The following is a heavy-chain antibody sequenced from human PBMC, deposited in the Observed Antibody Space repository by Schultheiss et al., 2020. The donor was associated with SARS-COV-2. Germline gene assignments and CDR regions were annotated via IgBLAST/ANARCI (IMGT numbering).Heavy chain of an antibody. D-gene: IGHD3-10*01. Sequence: ASVKVSCKATGYTFTSYSMHWVRQAPGQGPEWTGWINGSTGNTRSSEKFQGRVTMTRDTSASTVYLEMRGLRSEDTAVYYCARSTQYGSGSYHIDYWGHGGVVTVSS. CDR2: INGSTGNT. V-gene: IGHV1-3*01. CDR3: ARSTQYGSGSYHIDY. CDR1: GYTFTSYS. J-gene: IGHJ4*01.